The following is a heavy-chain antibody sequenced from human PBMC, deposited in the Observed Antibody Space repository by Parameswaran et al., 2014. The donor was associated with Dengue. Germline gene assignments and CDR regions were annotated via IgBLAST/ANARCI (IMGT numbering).Heavy chain of an antibody. CDR3: ARRNDGGIAVFYYGMDV. V-gene: IGHV5-10-1*01. CDR2: IDPSDSYT. Sequence: VRQMPGKGLEWMGRIDPSDSYTNYSPSFQGHVTISADKSISTAYLQWSSLKASDTAMYYCARRNDGGIAVFYYGMDVWGQGTTVTVSS. J-gene: IGHJ6*02. D-gene: IGHD6-19*01.